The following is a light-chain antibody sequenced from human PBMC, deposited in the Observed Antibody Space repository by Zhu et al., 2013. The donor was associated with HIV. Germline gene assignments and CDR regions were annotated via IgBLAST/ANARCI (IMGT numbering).Light chain of an antibody. CDR1: QSVRGDF. J-gene: IGKJ2*01. CDR2: DAS. Sequence: DIVLTQSPGTLSLSPGERATLSCRASQSVRGDFLAWYQQKPGQAPRLLVHDASIGATDIPARFIGSGSGTQFTLTISSLQPEDFATYYCQQSYSTPYTFGQGTKLEIK. V-gene: IGKV3D-20*02. CDR3: QQSYSTPYT.